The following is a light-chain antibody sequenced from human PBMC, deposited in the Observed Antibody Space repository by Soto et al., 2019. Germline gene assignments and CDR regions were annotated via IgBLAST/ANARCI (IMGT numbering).Light chain of an antibody. CDR1: QSVSSNY. CDR3: QQYGTSAVT. J-gene: IGKJ1*01. V-gene: IGKV3-20*01. Sequence: EIVLTQSPGTLSLSPGERATLSCRASQSVSSNYLVWSQQKPGQAPRLLIYGASSRPTGIPDSFSGSGSGTDFTLTISRLEPEDFAVYYRQQYGTSAVTFGQGTKVDIK. CDR2: GAS.